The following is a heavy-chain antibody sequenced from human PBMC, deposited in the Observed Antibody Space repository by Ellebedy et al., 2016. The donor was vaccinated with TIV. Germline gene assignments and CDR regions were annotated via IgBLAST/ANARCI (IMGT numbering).Heavy chain of an antibody. V-gene: IGHV3-7*01. Sequence: GGSLRLSXTASGFNFTSYWMTWVRQVPGKGLEWVANIKEDGSQQNYVDSVKGRFTISRDNAKTSLYLQMNTLGVEDTGVYYCARGYTVGSWGQGALVTVSS. J-gene: IGHJ5*01. CDR1: GFNFTSYW. CDR3: ARGYTVGS. D-gene: IGHD5-18*01. CDR2: IKEDGSQQ.